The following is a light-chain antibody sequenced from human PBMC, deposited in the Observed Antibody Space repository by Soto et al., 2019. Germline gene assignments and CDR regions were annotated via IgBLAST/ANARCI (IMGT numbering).Light chain of an antibody. CDR1: QDIGNF. CDR2: AAS. V-gene: IGKV1-27*01. Sequence: DIQMTQFPSSLSAFVGDRVTITCRASQDIGNFLAWYQQKPGKVPKLLIYAASTLQSGVPSRFSGSGSGTDFTLTISSLQPEDVATYYCQKCKVAPFTFGGGTKVEIK. J-gene: IGKJ4*01. CDR3: QKCKVAPFT.